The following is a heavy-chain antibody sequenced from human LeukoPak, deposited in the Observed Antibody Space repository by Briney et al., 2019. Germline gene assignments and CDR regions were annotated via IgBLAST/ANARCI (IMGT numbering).Heavy chain of an antibody. CDR1: GYSISSGYY. CDR2: IYHSGST. J-gene: IGHJ4*02. CDR3: ARGDWAAQQYYFDY. V-gene: IGHV4-38-2*02. Sequence: PSETLSLTCTVSGYSISSGYYWGWIRQPPGKGLEWIGSIYHSGSTYYNPSLKGRVTISVDTSKNQFSLKLSSVTAADTAVYYCARGDWAAQQYYFDYWGQGTLVTVSS. D-gene: IGHD6-6*01.